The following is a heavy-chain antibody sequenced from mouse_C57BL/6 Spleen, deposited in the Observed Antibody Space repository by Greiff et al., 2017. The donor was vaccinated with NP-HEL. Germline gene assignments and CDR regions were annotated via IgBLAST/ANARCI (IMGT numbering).Heavy chain of an antibody. J-gene: IGHJ4*01. CDR1: GFTFSDYG. CDR2: ISSGSSTI. CDR3: ATLYYYGSSYYAMDY. Sequence: EVKLVESGGGLVKPGGSLKLSCAASGFTFSDYGMHWVRQAPEKGLEWVAYISSGSSTIYYADTVQGRFTISRDNAKNTLFLQMTSLRSEDTAMYYCATLYYYGSSYYAMDYWGQGTSVTVSS. V-gene: IGHV5-17*01. D-gene: IGHD1-1*01.